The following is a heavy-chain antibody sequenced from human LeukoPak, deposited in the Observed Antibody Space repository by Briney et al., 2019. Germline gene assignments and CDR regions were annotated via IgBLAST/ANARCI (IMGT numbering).Heavy chain of an antibody. CDR3: ARCCCSSTSCYLSWH. CDR2: IIPILGIA. V-gene: IGHV1-69*04. D-gene: IGHD2-2*01. J-gene: IGHJ4*02. Sequence: ASVKVSCKASGGTFSSYAISWVRQAPGQGLEWMGRIIPILGIANYAQKLQGRVTMTTDTSTSTAYMELRSLRSDDTAVYYCARCCCSSTSCYLSWHWGQGTLVTVSS. CDR1: GGTFSSYA.